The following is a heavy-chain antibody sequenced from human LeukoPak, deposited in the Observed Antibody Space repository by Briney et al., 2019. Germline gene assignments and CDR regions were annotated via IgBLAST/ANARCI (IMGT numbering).Heavy chain of an antibody. CDR1: GYSISSGYH. CDR2: VYRSGTT. Sequence: SETLSLTCVVSGYSISSGYHWGWIRPPPGKGLEWIGIVYRSGTTYYDPSLKRRVTISVDTSKNQISLKVRSVTAADTAMYYCAGENWVFDYWGQGILVTVSS. D-gene: IGHD7-27*01. J-gene: IGHJ4*02. CDR3: AGENWVFDY. V-gene: IGHV4-38-2*02.